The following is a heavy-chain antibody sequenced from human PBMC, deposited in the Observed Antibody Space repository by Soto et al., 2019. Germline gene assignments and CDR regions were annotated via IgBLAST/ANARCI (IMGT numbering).Heavy chain of an antibody. CDR2: IYHSGST. D-gene: IGHD2-21*01. J-gene: IGHJ5*02. CDR1: GDSISRGGYY. CDR3: ARDGAGAYGLGWFDP. V-gene: IGHV4-31*01. Sequence: QVQLQESGPGLVKPSQTLSLTCTVSGDSISRGGYYWNWLRQHPRKGLEWIGYIYHSGSTIYNPSLESPVTISVDSPKNRSSLELSNVTAADTAVYYCARDGAGAYGLGWFDPWGQGILVTVSS.